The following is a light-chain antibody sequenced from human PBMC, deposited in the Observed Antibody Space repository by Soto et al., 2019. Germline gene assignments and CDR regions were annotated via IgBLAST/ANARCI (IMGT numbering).Light chain of an antibody. CDR2: KDS. CDR3: QSADISGTYVV. CDR1: ALTKQY. V-gene: IGLV3-25*02. J-gene: IGLJ2*01. Sequence: SYELTQSPSVSVSPGQTARITCSGDALTKQYAYWYQQKPGQAPVLVIYKDSERPSGIPERFSGSSSGTTVTLTISGVQAEDEADYYCQSADISGTYVVFGGGTKLTVL.